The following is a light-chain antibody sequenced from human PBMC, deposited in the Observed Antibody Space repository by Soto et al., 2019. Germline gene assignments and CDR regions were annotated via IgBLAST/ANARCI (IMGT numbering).Light chain of an antibody. J-gene: IGKJ4*01. CDR2: DAS. CDR3: QQHINRLS. Sequence: EIVLTQSPATLSLSPGERATLSCRASQSVSNYLAWYQQKPGQAPRLLIYDASNRATGIPARFSGSGSGTDFTLTISTLEPGDFAVYYCQQHINRLSFGGGTKVDIK. V-gene: IGKV3-11*01. CDR1: QSVSNY.